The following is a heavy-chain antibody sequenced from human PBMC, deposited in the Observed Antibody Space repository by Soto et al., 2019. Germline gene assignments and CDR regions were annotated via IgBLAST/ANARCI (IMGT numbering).Heavy chain of an antibody. V-gene: IGHV1-3*01. J-gene: IGHJ5*02. CDR1: GYTFTSYG. CDR3: VRRHVSATGIDWFDP. D-gene: IGHD6-13*01. CDR2: INAANGDT. Sequence: VKVSCKASGYTFTSYGIHWVRQAPGQRLEWMGWINAANGDTKYSPKFQGRVTITRDTSASTAYMELSSLRSEDTAVYYCVRRHVSATGIDWFDPWGQGTLVNVSS.